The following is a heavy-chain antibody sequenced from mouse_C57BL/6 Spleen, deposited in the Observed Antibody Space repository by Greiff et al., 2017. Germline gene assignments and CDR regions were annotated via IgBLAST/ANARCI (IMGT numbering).Heavy chain of an antibody. D-gene: IGHD2-3*01. J-gene: IGHJ3*01. V-gene: IGHV14-3*01. Sequence: DVQLQESVAELVRPGASVKLSCTASGFNIKNTYMHWVKQRPEQGLEWIGRIDPANGNTKYAPKFQGKATITADTSSNTAYLQRSSLTSEDTAIYYCASVYDGYYQAWFAYWGQGTLVTVSA. CDR3: ASVYDGYYQAWFAY. CDR1: GFNIKNTY. CDR2: IDPANGNT.